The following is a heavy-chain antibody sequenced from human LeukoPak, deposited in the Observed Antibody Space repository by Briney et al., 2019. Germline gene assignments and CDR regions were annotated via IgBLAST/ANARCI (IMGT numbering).Heavy chain of an antibody. CDR3: ATDRGYLTFDY. CDR2: INPDGRTT. D-gene: IGHD1-1*01. CDR1: GFSFSTYW. Sequence: AGGSLRLSCVASGFSFSTYWMNWFRQAPGKGLEWVANINPDGRTTNYVDSVKGRFTISRDNAKSSLYLQMNSLRAEDTAAYYCATDRGYLTFDYWGQGTLVTVSS. V-gene: IGHV3-7*01. J-gene: IGHJ4*02.